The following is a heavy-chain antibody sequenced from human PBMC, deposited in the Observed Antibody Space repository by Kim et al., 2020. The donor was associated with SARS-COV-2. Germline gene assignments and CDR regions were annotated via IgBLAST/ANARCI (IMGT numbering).Heavy chain of an antibody. D-gene: IGHD3-10*01. V-gene: IGHV4-31*03. CDR2: IYYSGST. J-gene: IGHJ4*02. Sequence: SETLSLTCTVSGGSISSGGYYWSWIRQHPGKGLEWIGYIYYSGSTYYNPSLKSRVTISVDTSKNQFSLKLSSVTAADTAVYYCARVGYYGSGCFDYWGQGTLVTVSS. CDR1: GGSISSGGYY. CDR3: ARVGYYGSGCFDY.